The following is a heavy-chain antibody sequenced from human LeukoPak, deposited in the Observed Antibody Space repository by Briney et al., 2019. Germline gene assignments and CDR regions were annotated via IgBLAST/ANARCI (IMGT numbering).Heavy chain of an antibody. D-gene: IGHD6-13*01. J-gene: IGHJ4*02. CDR3: AKSANEGPQQLVDY. CDR1: GFTFSSYG. V-gene: IGHV3-23*01. Sequence: GGSLRLSCIASGFTFSSYGMSWVRQAPGKGLEWVSAISGSGGSTYYADSVKGRFTISRDNSKNTLYLQMNSLRAEDTAVYYCAKSANEGPQQLVDYWGQGTLVTVSS. CDR2: ISGSGGST.